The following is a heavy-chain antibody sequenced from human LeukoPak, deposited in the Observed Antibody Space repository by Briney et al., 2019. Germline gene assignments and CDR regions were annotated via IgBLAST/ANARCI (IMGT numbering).Heavy chain of an antibody. CDR2: IIPIFGTA. J-gene: IGHJ6*02. D-gene: IGHD5-12*01. V-gene: IGHV1-69*13. Sequence: SVKVSCKASGGTFSSYAISWVRQAPGQGLEWMGGIIPIFGTANYAQKFQGRVTITADESTSTAYMELSSLRSEDTAVYYCATDSGYDFTTNYYYYGMDVWGQGTTVTVSS. CDR1: GGTFSSYA. CDR3: ATDSGYDFTTNYYYYGMDV.